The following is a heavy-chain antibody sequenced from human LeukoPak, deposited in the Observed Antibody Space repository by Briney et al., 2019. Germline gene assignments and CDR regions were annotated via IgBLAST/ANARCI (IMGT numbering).Heavy chain of an antibody. CDR1: GFTFDDYA. CDR2: ISWNSGSI. Sequence: GGSLRLSCAASGFTFDDYAMHWVRQAPGKGLEWVSGISWNSGSIGYADSVKGRFTISRDNAKNSLYLQMNSLRAEDTALYYCAKGSDCDYVWAAAAFDIWGQGTMVTVSS. CDR3: AKGSDCDYVWAAAAFDI. J-gene: IGHJ3*02. D-gene: IGHD3-16*01. V-gene: IGHV3-9*01.